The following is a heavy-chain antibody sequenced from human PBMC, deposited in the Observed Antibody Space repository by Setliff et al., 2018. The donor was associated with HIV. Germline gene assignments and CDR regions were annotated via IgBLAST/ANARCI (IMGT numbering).Heavy chain of an antibody. CDR1: GFIFRNAW. Sequence: GESLTISCAASGFIFRNAWMSWVRQAPGKGLEWIGHIKSKTDGGTTDYAAPVKGRFTISRDDSKNTLYLQMNSLKTEDTAFYYCATHSTMRNWGQGTLVTVSS. CDR2: IKSKTDGGTT. CDR3: ATHSTMRN. J-gene: IGHJ4*02. V-gene: IGHV3-15*01. D-gene: IGHD3-22*01.